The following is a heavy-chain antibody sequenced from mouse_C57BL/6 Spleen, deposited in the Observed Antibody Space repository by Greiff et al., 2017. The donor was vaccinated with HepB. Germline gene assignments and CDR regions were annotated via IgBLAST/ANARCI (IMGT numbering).Heavy chain of an antibody. CDR1: GFTFSDYG. D-gene: IGHD1-1*01. V-gene: IGHV5-17*01. J-gene: IGHJ2*01. Sequence: EVQRVESGGGLVKPGGSLKLSCAASGFTFSDYGMHWVRQAPEKGLEWVAYISSGSSTIYYADTVKGRFTISRDNAKNTLFLQMTSLRSEDTAMYYCARPNYYGRGYFDYWGQGTTLTVSS. CDR3: ARPNYYGRGYFDY. CDR2: ISSGSSTI.